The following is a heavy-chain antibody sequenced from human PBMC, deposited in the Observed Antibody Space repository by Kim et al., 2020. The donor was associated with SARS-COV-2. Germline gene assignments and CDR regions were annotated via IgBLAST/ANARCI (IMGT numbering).Heavy chain of an antibody. V-gene: IGHV3-64D*09. D-gene: IGHD1-20*01. CDR1: GFTFSSYA. J-gene: IGHJ3*02. CDR2: ISSNGGST. CDR3: VKDLRILTFAFDI. Sequence: GGSLRLSCSASGFTFSSYAMHWVRQAPGKGLEYVSAISSNGGSTYYADSVKGRFTISRDNSKNTLYLQMSSLRAEDTAVYYCVKDLRILTFAFDIWGQGTMVTVSS.